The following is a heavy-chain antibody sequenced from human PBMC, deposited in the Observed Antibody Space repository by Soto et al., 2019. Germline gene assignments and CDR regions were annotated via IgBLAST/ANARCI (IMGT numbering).Heavy chain of an antibody. CDR2: ISYDGSNK. V-gene: IGHV3-30*18. J-gene: IGHJ4*02. CDR1: GFTFSSYG. CDR3: AKERGSHVDY. D-gene: IGHD3-10*01. Sequence: GGSLRLSCAASGFTFSSYGMHWVRQAPGKGLEWVAVISYDGSNKYYADSVKGRFTISRDNSKNTLYLQMNSLRAEDTAVYYCAKERGSHVDYWGQGTLVTVSS.